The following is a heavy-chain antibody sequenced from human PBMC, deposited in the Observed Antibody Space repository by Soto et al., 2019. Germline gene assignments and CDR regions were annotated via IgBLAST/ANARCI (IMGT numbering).Heavy chain of an antibody. CDR3: AGVGHTWGGPAANKFDY. V-gene: IGHV1-18*01. Sequence: ASVKVSCKASGYTFTSYGISWVRQAPGQGLEWMGWISAYNGNTNYAQKLQGRVTMTTDTSTSTAYMELRSLRSDDTAVYYCAGVGHTWGGPAANKFDYWGQGTLVTVSS. CDR2: ISAYNGNT. CDR1: GYTFTSYG. J-gene: IGHJ4*02. D-gene: IGHD2-2*01.